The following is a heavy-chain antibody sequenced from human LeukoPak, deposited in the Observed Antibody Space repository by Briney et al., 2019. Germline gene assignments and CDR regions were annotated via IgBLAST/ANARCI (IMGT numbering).Heavy chain of an antibody. CDR1: GFTVSSNY. CDR3: ASGVRSGSSDY. Sequence: GRSLRLSCAASGFTVSSNYMNWVRQAPGKGLEWVSVIYSGGSTYYADSVKGRFTISRDNSKNTLYLQMNSLRAEDTAVYYCASGVRSGSSDYWGQGTLVSVSS. CDR2: IYSGGST. V-gene: IGHV3-66*01. D-gene: IGHD1-26*01. J-gene: IGHJ4*02.